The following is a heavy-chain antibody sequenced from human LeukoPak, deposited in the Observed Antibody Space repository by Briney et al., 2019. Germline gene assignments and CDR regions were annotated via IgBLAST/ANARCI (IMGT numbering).Heavy chain of an antibody. D-gene: IGHD6-13*01. J-gene: IGHJ4*02. V-gene: IGHV1-69*13. CDR3: ASALSHSSSPDY. CDR1: GGTFSSYA. Sequence: SVKVSCKASGGTFSSYATSWVRQAPGQGLEWMGGIIPIFGTANYAQKFQGRVTITADESTSTAYMELSSLRSEDTAVYYCASALSHSSSPDYWGQGTLVTVSS. CDR2: IIPIFGTA.